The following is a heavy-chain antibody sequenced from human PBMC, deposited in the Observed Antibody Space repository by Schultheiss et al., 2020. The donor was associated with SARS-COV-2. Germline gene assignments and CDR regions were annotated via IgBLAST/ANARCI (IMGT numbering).Heavy chain of an antibody. CDR3: ARSRDYGDYGFDY. J-gene: IGHJ4*02. CDR1: GFTFSSYW. D-gene: IGHD4-17*01. Sequence: GESLKISCAASGFTFSSYWMHWVRQAPGKGLVWVSRINSDGSSTSYADSVKGRFTISRDNAKNTLYLQMNSLRAEDTAVYYCARSRDYGDYGFDYWGQGTLVTVSS. V-gene: IGHV3-74*01. CDR2: INSDGSST.